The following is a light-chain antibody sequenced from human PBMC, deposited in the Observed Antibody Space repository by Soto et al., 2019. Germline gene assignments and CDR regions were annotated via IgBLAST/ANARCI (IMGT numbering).Light chain of an antibody. CDR2: LGS. CDR3: MQALQTPLT. J-gene: IGKJ5*01. Sequence: DIEMTQSPLSLPVIPGEPASISCWSSQSLLDSNGNNHLNWYLQKPGQSTQVLIYLGSNRASGLPDRFSGSGSGTDFTLKISRVEAEDVGVYYCMQALQTPLTVGQGTRLEIK. CDR1: QSLLDSNGNNH. V-gene: IGKV2-28*01.